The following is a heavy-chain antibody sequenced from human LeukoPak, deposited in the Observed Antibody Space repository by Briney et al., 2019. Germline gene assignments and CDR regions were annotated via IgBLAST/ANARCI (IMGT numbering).Heavy chain of an antibody. V-gene: IGHV3-7*01. CDR2: IKQDGSEK. J-gene: IGHJ4*02. CDR3: ARYHGGYFAY. D-gene: IGHD2-15*01. CDR1: GFTFSVFW. Sequence: PGGSLRLSCAASGFTFSVFWMSWVRQAPGKGLEWVANIKQDGSEKYYVDSVKGRFTISRDNDNNSMYLQINSLRAEDTAVYYCARYHGGYFAYWGQGTLVTVS.